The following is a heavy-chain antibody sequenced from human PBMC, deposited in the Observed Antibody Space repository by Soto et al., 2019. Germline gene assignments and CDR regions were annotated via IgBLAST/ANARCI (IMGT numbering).Heavy chain of an antibody. D-gene: IGHD6-13*01. Sequence: SETLSLTCTVSGGSISSSSYYWGWIRQPPGKGLEWIGSIYYSGSTYYNPSLKSRVTISVDTSKNQFSLKLSSVTAADTAVYYCAGPGIAAAGKRSVPVEYWGQGTLVTVPS. V-gene: IGHV4-39*01. J-gene: IGHJ4*02. CDR2: IYYSGST. CDR1: GGSISSSSYY. CDR3: AGPGIAAAGKRSVPVEY.